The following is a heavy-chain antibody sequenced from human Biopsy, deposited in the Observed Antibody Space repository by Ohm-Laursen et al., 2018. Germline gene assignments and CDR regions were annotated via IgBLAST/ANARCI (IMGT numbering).Heavy chain of an antibody. V-gene: IGHV4-59*08. D-gene: IGHD3-22*01. CDR3: ARHGDFYYDSNIVIGALDI. CDR2: IYYSGIT. J-gene: IGHJ3*02. Sequence: SDTLSLTCTVSGGSISSYYWSWIRQPPGKGLEWIGNIYYSGITNYNPSLKSRVSISVDTSKNHFSLKLSSVTAADTAVYYCARHGDFYYDSNIVIGALDIWGQGTMVTVSS. CDR1: GGSISSYY.